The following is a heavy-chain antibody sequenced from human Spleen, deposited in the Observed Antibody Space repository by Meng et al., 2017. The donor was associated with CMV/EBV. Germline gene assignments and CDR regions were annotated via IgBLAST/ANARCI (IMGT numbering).Heavy chain of an antibody. J-gene: IGHJ4*02. Sequence: GESLKISCTASGFMLRRYWMTWVRQAPGKGLEWVANINEDGSERHYVDSVRGRFTISRDNAKNSLYLQMNSLRAEDTAVYYCVKLFDYWGQGTLVTVSS. CDR3: VKLFDY. CDR2: INEDGSER. CDR1: GFMLRRYW. D-gene: IGHD3-10*01. V-gene: IGHV3-7*01.